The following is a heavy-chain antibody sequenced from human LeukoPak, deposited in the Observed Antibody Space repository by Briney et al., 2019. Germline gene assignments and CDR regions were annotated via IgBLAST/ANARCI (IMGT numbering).Heavy chain of an antibody. V-gene: IGHV1-18*04. CDR2: ISAYNGNT. CDR3: ARDGRQWVPLNWFDL. Sequence: AASVKVSCKASGYTFNTDGINWVRQAPGQGLKWMGWISAYNGNTNYAQNFQGRITLTTDTSTSTAYMDLTSLRFDDTAVYYCARDGRQWVPLNWFDLWGQGTLVIVSS. D-gene: IGHD6-19*01. CDR1: GYTFNTDG. J-gene: IGHJ5*02.